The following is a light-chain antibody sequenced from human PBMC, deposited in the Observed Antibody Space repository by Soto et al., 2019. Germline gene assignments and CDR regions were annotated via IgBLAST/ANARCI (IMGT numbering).Light chain of an antibody. Sequence: EIVLTQSPGTLSLSPGERATLSCRASQSVSSSYLAWYQQKHGQAPRLLIYGASRRATGIPDRFSGSGSGTDFTLTISRLEPEDFAVYYCQQYGSSPGLTFGGGTKVEIK. CDR3: QQYGSSPGLT. J-gene: IGKJ4*01. CDR2: GAS. V-gene: IGKV3-20*01. CDR1: QSVSSSY.